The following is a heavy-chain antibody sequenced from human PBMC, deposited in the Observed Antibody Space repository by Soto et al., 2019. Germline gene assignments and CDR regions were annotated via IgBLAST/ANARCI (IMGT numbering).Heavy chain of an antibody. CDR1: AFSLSTRGMR. J-gene: IGHJ6*02. CDR2: TDWHDDK. CDR3: ARTGIIGDYGVDV. V-gene: IGHV2-70*04. D-gene: IGHD1-20*01. Sequence: SGPPLANPTQTLTLTCTFSAFSLSTRGMRVNWVRQPPGKALECLARTDWHDDKFYSTSLKTRLTLSKDTSKNQVVLTMTNMDPVDTATYYCARTGIIGDYGVDVGGQGT.